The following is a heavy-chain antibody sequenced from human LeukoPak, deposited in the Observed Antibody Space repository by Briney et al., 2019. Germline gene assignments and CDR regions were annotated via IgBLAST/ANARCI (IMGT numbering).Heavy chain of an antibody. CDR1: GFTFSSYS. D-gene: IGHD3-16*01. CDR3: ARDPYVWGSHMGA. V-gene: IGHV3-21*01. Sequence: MAGGSLRLSCAASGFTFSSYSMNWVRQAPGKGLEWVSSISSSSSYIYYADSVKGRFTISRDNAKNSLYLQMNSLRAEDTAVYYCARDPYVWGSHMGAWGQGTLVTVSS. J-gene: IGHJ4*02. CDR2: ISSSSSYI.